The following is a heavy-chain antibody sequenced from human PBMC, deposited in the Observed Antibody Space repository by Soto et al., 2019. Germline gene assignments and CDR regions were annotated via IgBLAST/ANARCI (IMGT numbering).Heavy chain of an antibody. CDR1: GGSISSYY. V-gene: IGHV4-59*01. D-gene: IGHD2-15*01. Sequence: SETLSLTCTVSGGSISSYYWSWIRQPPGKGLEWIGYIYYSGSTNYNPSLKGRVTISVDTSKNQFSLKLSSVTAADTAVYYCARDPPRIRAFDIWGQGTMVTVSS. J-gene: IGHJ3*02. CDR2: IYYSGST. CDR3: ARDPPRIRAFDI.